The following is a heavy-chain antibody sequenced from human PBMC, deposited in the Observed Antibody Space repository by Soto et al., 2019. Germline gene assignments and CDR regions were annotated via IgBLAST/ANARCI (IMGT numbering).Heavy chain of an antibody. D-gene: IGHD2-15*01. CDR2: IYPEDSET. V-gene: IGHV5-51*01. J-gene: IGHJ6*02. Sequence: PGESLKISCKGSGYSFTNYWIGWVRQMPGKDLEWIGIIYPEDSETRYSPSFQGQVTISADKSISTAYLQWSSLKASDTAMYYCARHESTVVVVNYYYGMDVWGQGTTVTVSS. CDR1: GYSFTNYW. CDR3: ARHESTVVVVNYYYGMDV.